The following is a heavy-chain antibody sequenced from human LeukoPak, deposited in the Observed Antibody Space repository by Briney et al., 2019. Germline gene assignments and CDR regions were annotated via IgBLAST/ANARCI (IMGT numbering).Heavy chain of an antibody. J-gene: IGHJ4*02. CDR2: MNPNSGNT. D-gene: IGHD3-22*01. V-gene: IGHV1-8*01. CDR3: ARKRKYYYDSSGWSDY. CDR1: GYTFTSYD. Sequence: ASVKVSCKASGYTFTSYDINWVRQATGQGLEWMGWMNPNSGNTGYAQKFHGRVTMTRNTSISKAYMELSRLRSGDTAVYYCARKRKYYYDSSGWSDYWGQGTLVTVSS.